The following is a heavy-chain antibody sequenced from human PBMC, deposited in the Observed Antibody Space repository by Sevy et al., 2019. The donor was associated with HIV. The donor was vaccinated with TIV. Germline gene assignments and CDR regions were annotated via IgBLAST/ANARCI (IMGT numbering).Heavy chain of an antibody. V-gene: IGHV3-33*06. D-gene: IGHD6-19*01. J-gene: IGHJ6*03. Sequence: GGSLRLSCAASGFTFSSYGMHWVRQAPGKGLEWVVVIWYDGSNKYYADSVKGRFTISRDNSKNTLYLQMNSLRAEDTAVYYCAKGGVSSGWGRYYYYYMDVWGKGTTVTVSS. CDR2: IWYDGSNK. CDR1: GFTFSSYG. CDR3: AKGGVSSGWGRYYYYYMDV.